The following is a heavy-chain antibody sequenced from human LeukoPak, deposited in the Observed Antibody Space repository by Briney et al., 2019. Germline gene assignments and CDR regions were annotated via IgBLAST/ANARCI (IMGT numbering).Heavy chain of an antibody. J-gene: IGHJ6*03. CDR2: INHSGST. CDR3: ASRSGYGSRYYMDV. V-gene: IGHV4-34*01. Sequence: PSETLSLTCAVYGGSFSGYYWSWIRQPPGKGLEWIGEINHSGSTNYNPSLKSRVTISVDTSKNQFSLKLSSVTAADTAVDYCASRSGYGSRYYMDVWGKGTTVTVSS. CDR1: GGSFSGYY. D-gene: IGHD4-17*01.